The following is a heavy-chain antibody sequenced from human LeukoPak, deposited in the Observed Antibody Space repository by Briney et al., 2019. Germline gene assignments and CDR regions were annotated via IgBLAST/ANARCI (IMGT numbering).Heavy chain of an antibody. CDR2: INPSGGST. J-gene: IGHJ4*02. V-gene: IGHV1-46*01. D-gene: IGHD4-17*01. CDR1: GYTFTSYY. Sequence: VASVKVSCKASGYTFTSYYMHWVRQAHGQGLEWMGIINPSGGSTSYAQKFQGRATMTRDTSTSTVYMELSSLRSEDTAVYYCARLTRGVTTGDYWGQGTLVTVSS. CDR3: ARLTRGVTTGDY.